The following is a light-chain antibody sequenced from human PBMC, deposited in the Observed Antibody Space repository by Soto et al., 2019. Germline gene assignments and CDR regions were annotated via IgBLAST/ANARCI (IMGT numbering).Light chain of an antibody. Sequence: QSALTQPRSVSGSPGHSVTISCTGTSSDVGGYGYVSWYQQHPGKAPKLLISDVSKRPSGVPDRFSGSKFGNTASLTISGLQAEDEADYYCCSYAGAFIYVFGSGTKVTVL. J-gene: IGLJ1*01. CDR1: SSDVGGYGY. CDR3: CSYAGAFIYV. CDR2: DVS. V-gene: IGLV2-11*01.